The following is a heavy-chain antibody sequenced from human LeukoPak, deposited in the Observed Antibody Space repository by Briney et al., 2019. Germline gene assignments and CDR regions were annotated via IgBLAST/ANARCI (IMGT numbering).Heavy chain of an antibody. CDR1: GGSISGYY. Sequence: SETLSLTCTVSGGSISGYYWSWIRQPAGKGLEWIGRIYISGSTNYDPSLKSRVTISVDTSKNQFSLKLSSVTAADTAVYYCAREVDIVVVPAAMNWFDPWGQGTLVTVSS. J-gene: IGHJ5*02. V-gene: IGHV4-4*07. CDR3: AREVDIVVVPAAMNWFDP. CDR2: IYISGST. D-gene: IGHD2-2*03.